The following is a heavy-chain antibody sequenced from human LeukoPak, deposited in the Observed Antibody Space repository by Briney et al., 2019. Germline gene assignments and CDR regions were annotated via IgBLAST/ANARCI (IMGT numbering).Heavy chain of an antibody. CDR2: ISAYKGNT. CDR3: TRARGGDGYNSFDY. Sequence: AAVKVSCKASGYTFTSYGISWVRQAPGQGREWMGWISAYKGNTKYAQKLQGRVTMTTDTSTSTAYMELRSLRSDDTAVYYCTRARGGDGYNSFDYWGQGTLVTVSS. D-gene: IGHD5-24*01. V-gene: IGHV1-18*01. CDR1: GYTFTSYG. J-gene: IGHJ4*02.